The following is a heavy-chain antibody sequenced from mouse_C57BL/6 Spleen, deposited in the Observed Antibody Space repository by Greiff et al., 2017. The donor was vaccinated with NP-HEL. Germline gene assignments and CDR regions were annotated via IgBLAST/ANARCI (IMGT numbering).Heavy chain of an antibody. CDR2: ISDGGSYT. J-gene: IGHJ1*03. CDR3: ARECSSSYLYWYFDV. V-gene: IGHV5-4*01. CDR1: GFTFSSYA. D-gene: IGHD1-1*01. Sequence: EVKLVESGGGLVKPGGSLKLSCAASGFTFSSYAMSWVRQTPEKRLEWVATISDGGSYTYYPDNVKGRFTISRDNAKNNLYLQMSHLKSEDAAMYYCARECSSSYLYWYFDVWGTGTTVTVSS.